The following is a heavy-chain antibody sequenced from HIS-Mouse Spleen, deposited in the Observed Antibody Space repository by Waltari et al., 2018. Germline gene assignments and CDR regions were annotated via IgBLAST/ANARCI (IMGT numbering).Heavy chain of an antibody. Sequence: QLQLQESGPGLVKPSETLSLPCTVSGCSIRSSRYLWGWIRQPPGKGLEWIGSIYYSGSTYYNPSLKSRVTISVDTSKNQFSLKLSSVTAADTAVYYCAREIPYSSSWYDWYFDLWGRGTLVTVSS. CDR3: AREIPYSSSWYDWYFDL. D-gene: IGHD6-13*01. CDR1: GCSIRSSRYL. CDR2: IYYSGST. J-gene: IGHJ2*01. V-gene: IGHV4-39*07.